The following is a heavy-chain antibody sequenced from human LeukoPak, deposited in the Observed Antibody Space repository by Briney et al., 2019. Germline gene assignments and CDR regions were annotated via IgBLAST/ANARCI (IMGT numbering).Heavy chain of an antibody. J-gene: IGHJ4*02. D-gene: IGHD6-6*01. V-gene: IGHV3-23*01. CDR1: GFTFSSYA. Sequence: GGSLRLSCAASGFTFSSYAMSWVRQVPGKGLEWVSVISGSGDNTYYADSVRGRFTISRDNSKNMLYLQMNSLRAEDTAVYYCAKDAGPQQLVFFDSWGQGTLVTVSS. CDR3: AKDAGPQQLVFFDS. CDR2: ISGSGDNT.